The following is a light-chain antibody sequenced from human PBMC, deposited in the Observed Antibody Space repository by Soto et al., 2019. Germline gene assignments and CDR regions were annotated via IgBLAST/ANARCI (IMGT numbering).Light chain of an antibody. V-gene: IGKV1-39*01. CDR3: QQNYSTPLA. Sequence: DIQMTQSPSSLSASVGGRVTITCRASQSISRDLNWYQQKPGKAPNLLIYAASTLESGVPSRFSGSGSGTDFTLTISSLQLEDFATYYCQQNYSTPLAFGGGTKVDIK. CDR2: AAS. CDR1: QSISRD. J-gene: IGKJ4*01.